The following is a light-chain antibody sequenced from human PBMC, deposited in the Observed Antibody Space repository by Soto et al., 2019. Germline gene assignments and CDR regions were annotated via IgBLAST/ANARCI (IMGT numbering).Light chain of an antibody. CDR2: KAS. CDR3: QQYNSYPYT. Sequence: DIQMTQSPSTLSASVGDRVTISCRASETVNVWLAWYQQKPGKAPKLLSYKASSLEAGVPSRFSASGSGTELPLTISSLQPDDFATYYCQQYNSYPYTFGQGTKVEVK. V-gene: IGKV1-5*03. J-gene: IGKJ2*01. CDR1: ETVNVW.